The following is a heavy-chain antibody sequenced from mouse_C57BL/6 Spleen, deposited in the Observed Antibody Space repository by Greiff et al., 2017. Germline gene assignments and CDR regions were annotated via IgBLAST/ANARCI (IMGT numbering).Heavy chain of an antibody. CDR2: ILPGSGST. D-gene: IGHD2-4*01. CDR3: ARPSFYYDYDGVAY. CDR1: GYTFTGYW. V-gene: IGHV1-9*01. J-gene: IGHJ3*01. Sequence: QVQLQQSGAELMKPGASVKLSCKATGYTFTGYWIEWVKQRPGHGLEWIGEILPGSGSTNYNEKFKGKATFTADTSSNTAYMQLSSLTTEDAAIYYCARPSFYYDYDGVAYWGQGTLVTVAA.